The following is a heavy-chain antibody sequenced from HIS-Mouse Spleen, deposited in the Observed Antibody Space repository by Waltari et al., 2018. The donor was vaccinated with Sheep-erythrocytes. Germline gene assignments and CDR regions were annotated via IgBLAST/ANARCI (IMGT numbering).Heavy chain of an antibody. CDR3: AKDVSPGPNSGYDY. CDR1: GFTFSSYA. CDR2: ISGSRGRT. D-gene: IGHD5-12*01. V-gene: IGHV3-23*01. Sequence: EVQLLESGGGLVQPGGSLRLSCAASGFTFSSYAMSWVRQAPGKGLEWGSGISGSRGRTYYADSVKGRFTISRDNSKKTLYLQMNSLRAEDTAVYYCAKDVSPGPNSGYDYWGQGTLVTVSS. J-gene: IGHJ4*02.